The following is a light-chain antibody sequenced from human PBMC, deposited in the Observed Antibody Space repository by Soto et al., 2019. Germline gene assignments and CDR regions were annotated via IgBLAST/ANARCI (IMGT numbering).Light chain of an antibody. Sequence: QSALTQPASVSGSPGQSITISCTGTSSDVGGYNYVSWYQQHPGKAHKLMIYDVSNRPSGVSNRFSGSKSGNTASLTISGLQAEDEADYYCSSYTSSTTSSFGTGTKLTVL. CDR2: DVS. CDR1: SSDVGGYNY. V-gene: IGLV2-14*03. J-gene: IGLJ1*01. CDR3: SSYTSSTTSS.